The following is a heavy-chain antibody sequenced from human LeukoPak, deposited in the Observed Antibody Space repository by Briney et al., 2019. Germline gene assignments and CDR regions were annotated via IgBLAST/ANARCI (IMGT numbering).Heavy chain of an antibody. CDR1: GGSISSYY. CDR2: VYHTGHT. V-gene: IGHV4-59*01. J-gene: IGHJ4*02. Sequence: KPSETLSLTCTVSGGSISSYYWSWIRQPPGKGLEWIGYVYHTGHTHYSPSLKSRVTASLDTSRNQVSLILSSVTAADTAVYYCARHRFGHLFDYWGQGTLVFVSS. D-gene: IGHD3-16*01. CDR3: ARHRFGHLFDY.